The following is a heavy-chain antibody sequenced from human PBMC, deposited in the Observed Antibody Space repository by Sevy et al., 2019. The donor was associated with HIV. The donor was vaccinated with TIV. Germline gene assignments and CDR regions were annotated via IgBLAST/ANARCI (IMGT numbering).Heavy chain of an antibody. J-gene: IGHJ4*02. CDR2: FYINGNT. CDR3: GREAFCSSATCYRPY. D-gene: IGHD2-2*01. V-gene: IGHV3-66*01. Sequence: GGSLRLSCAASGFTVSSNYMSWVRQAPGKGLEWVSIFYINGNTYYSDSVKGRFIISRDTSQNTVFLHMNSLRAEDTAVYYCGREAFCSSATCYRPYWGQGTLVTVSS. CDR1: GFTVSSNY.